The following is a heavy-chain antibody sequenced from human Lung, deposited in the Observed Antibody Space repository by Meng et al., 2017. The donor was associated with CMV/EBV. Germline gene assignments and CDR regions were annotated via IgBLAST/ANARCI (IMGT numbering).Heavy chain of an antibody. J-gene: IGHJ3*02. D-gene: IGHD2-8*01. CDR3: AKGPYCTTSSCHGGMAFDI. CDR2: IWYDGSNT. Sequence: GESLKISCAASGFPFSTYGMHWVRQAPGKGLEWVAVIWYDGSNTHYADSVKGRFTISRDNSKRTLDLQMNSLRGEDTAVYYCAKGPYCTTSSCHGGMAFDIWGQGTXVTVSS. V-gene: IGHV3-33*06. CDR1: GFPFSTYG.